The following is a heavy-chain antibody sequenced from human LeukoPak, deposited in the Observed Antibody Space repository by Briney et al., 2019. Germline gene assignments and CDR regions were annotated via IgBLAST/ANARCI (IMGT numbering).Heavy chain of an antibody. J-gene: IGHJ5*02. Sequence: GGSLRLSCAASGFTFSDYYMSWVRQAPGKGLEWVANIKKDGSEKYYVDSVKGRFTISRDNAKNSLYLQMNSLRAEDTAVYYCASLVVVPWGQGTLVTVSS. V-gene: IGHV3-7*01. CDR1: GFTFSDYY. CDR2: IKKDGSEK. CDR3: ASLVVVP. D-gene: IGHD2-21*01.